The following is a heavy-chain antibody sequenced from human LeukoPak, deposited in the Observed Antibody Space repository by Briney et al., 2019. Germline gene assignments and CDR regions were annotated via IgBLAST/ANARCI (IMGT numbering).Heavy chain of an antibody. J-gene: IGHJ4*02. V-gene: IGHV3-30-3*01. CDR1: GFTFSSYA. Sequence: GGSLRLSCAASGFTFSSYAMHWVRQAPGKGLEWVAVISYDGSNKYYADSVKGRFTISRDNSKNTPYLQMNSLRAEDTAVYYCARDRGYYYDSSGYPDYWGQGTLVTVSS. D-gene: IGHD3-22*01. CDR2: ISYDGSNK. CDR3: ARDRGYYYDSSGYPDY.